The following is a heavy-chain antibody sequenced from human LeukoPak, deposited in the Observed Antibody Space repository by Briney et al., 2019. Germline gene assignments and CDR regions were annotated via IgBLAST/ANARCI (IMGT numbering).Heavy chain of an antibody. Sequence: GGSLRLSCAASGFTFSSYAMSWVRQAPGKGLEWVSAISGSGGSTYYADSVKGRFTISRDNSKNTLYLQMNSLRAEDTAVYYCAKGPLCGGDCYSSLRYYYYMDVWGKGTTVTISS. CDR3: AKGPLCGGDCYSSLRYYYYMDV. J-gene: IGHJ6*03. CDR2: ISGSGGST. V-gene: IGHV3-23*01. D-gene: IGHD2-21*02. CDR1: GFTFSSYA.